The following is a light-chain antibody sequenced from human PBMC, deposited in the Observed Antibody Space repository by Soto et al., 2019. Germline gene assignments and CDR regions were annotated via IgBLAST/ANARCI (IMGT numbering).Light chain of an antibody. CDR3: CSYTNTDGV. CDR1: SSDVGGYRY. CDR2: DVS. Sequence: QSALTQPRSVSGSPGQSVTISCTGTSSDVGGYRYVSWYQQHPGKAPKLMIYDVSKRPSGVPDRFSGSKSGNTASLIISGLQAEDGADYYCCSYTNTDGVFGGGTKVTV. V-gene: IGLV2-11*01. J-gene: IGLJ2*01.